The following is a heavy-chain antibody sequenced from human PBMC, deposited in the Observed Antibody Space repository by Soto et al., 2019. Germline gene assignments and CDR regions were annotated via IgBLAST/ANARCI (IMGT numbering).Heavy chain of an antibody. J-gene: IGHJ4*02. CDR3: ARVPYYDILTGYYSYFDY. CDR1: GYTFTDYY. V-gene: IGHV1-2*02. D-gene: IGHD3-9*01. Sequence: ASVKVSCKASGYTFTDYYMHWVRQAPGQGLEWMGWINPNSGGTNYAQKFQGRVTMTRDTSISTAYMELSRLRSDDTAVYYCARVPYYDILTGYYSYFDYWGQGTLVTVSS. CDR2: INPNSGGT.